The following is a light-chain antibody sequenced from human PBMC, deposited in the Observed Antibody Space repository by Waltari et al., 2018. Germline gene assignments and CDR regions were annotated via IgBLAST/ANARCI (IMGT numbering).Light chain of an antibody. CDR2: RNA. J-gene: IGLJ3*02. Sequence: QSVLTQPPSASGTPGPRVTISCSGSQSNVGDNVVNWYHQVPGKAPKLGNFRNAQSPSGVPHRFTASKSCTSASLAISGLQSEDEGDYYCATCDDSPTGRWVFGGGTRVTVL. CDR1: QSNVGDNV. CDR3: ATCDDSPTGRWV. V-gene: IGLV1-44*01.